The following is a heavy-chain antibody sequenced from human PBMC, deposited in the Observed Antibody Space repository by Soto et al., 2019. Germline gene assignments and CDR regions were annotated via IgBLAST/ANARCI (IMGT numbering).Heavy chain of an antibody. D-gene: IGHD6-19*01. Sequence: PGGSLRLSCAGSGFTFSNSAMTWVRQAPGKGLEWVSSISATGANTYYADSVNGRFTISRDNSRNTSYLQMNSLRAEDAAVYHCAKGGASSGWYPIDVFDIWGQGTTVTVSS. J-gene: IGHJ3*02. CDR1: GFTFSNSA. CDR3: AKGGASSGWYPIDVFDI. CDR2: ISATGANT. V-gene: IGHV3-23*01.